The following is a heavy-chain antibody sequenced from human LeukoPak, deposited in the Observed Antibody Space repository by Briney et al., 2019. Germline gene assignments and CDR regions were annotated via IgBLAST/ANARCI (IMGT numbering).Heavy chain of an antibody. CDR2: ISSSGSTI. CDR3: ARARIAVAGTGPRFDY. J-gene: IGHJ4*02. Sequence: PGGSLRLSCAVSGFTFSDYYMSWIRQAPGKGLEWVSYISSSGSTIYYADSVKGRFTISRDNAKNSLYLQMNSLRAEDTAVYYCARARIAVAGTGPRFDYWGQGTLVTVSS. CDR1: GFTFSDYY. V-gene: IGHV3-11*01. D-gene: IGHD6-19*01.